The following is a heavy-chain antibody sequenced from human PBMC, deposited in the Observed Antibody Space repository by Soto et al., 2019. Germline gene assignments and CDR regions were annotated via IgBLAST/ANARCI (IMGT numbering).Heavy chain of an antibody. CDR3: TRRRYYYYGLGV. V-gene: IGHV3-73*01. Sequence: PVGSLRLSCGVSGFSFSGFAVNWVRQAPGKGLEWVGRIRTKASNYATAYGASVKGRFTISRDDSKNTAYLQINSLKIEDTAVYYCTRRRYYYYGLGVWGQGTTVTVSS. CDR1: GFSFSGFA. D-gene: IGHD6-25*01. J-gene: IGHJ6*02. CDR2: IRTKASNYAT.